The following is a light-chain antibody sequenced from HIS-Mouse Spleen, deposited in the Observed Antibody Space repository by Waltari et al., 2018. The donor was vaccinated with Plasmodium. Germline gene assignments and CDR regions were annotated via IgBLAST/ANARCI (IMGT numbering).Light chain of an antibody. Sequence: DIQLTQSPSFLSASVGDRVTITCRASQGIRSYLAWYPQKPGKAPKPLIYAASTLQSGVPSRFSGSGSGTEFTLTISSLQPEDFATYYCQQLNSYPYTFGQGTKLEIK. CDR2: AAS. V-gene: IGKV1-9*01. CDR3: QQLNSYPYT. J-gene: IGKJ2*01. CDR1: QGIRSY.